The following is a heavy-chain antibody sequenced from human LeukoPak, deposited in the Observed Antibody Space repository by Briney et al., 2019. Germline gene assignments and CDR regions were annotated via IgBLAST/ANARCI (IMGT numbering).Heavy chain of an antibody. CDR2: IYYSGST. CDR3: ARSYYFDY. J-gene: IGHJ4*02. Sequence: SETLSLTCTVSGGSISSSSYYWGWIRQPPGKGLEWIGSIYYSGSTYYNPSLKSRVTISVDTSKNQFSLKLGSVTAADTAVYYCARSYYFDYWGQGTLVTVSS. CDR1: GGSISSSSYY. V-gene: IGHV4-39*07.